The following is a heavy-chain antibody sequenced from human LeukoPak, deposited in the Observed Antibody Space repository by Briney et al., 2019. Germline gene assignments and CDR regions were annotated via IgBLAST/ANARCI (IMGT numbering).Heavy chain of an antibody. CDR1: GFTVSSNY. J-gene: IGHJ4*02. CDR2: IYSGGST. Sequence: GGSLRLSCAASGFTVSSNYMSWVRQAPGKGLEWVSVIYSGGSTYYADSVKGRFTISRGNSKNTLYLQMNSLRAEDTAVYYCARVPYYDFWSGYYEYYFDYWGQGTLVTVSS. D-gene: IGHD3-3*01. V-gene: IGHV3-66*01. CDR3: ARVPYYDFWSGYYEYYFDY.